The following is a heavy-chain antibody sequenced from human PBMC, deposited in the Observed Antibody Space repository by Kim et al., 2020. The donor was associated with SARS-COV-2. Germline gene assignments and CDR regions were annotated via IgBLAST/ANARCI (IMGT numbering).Heavy chain of an antibody. V-gene: IGHV3-7*03. CDR3: ARNHWYYFDY. D-gene: IGHD2-8*02. Sequence: SEKISVDSETGRFTISRDNAKESLYLQMNSLGAEDTAMYYCARNHWYYFDYWGQGPLVTVSS. J-gene: IGHJ4*02. CDR2: SEK.